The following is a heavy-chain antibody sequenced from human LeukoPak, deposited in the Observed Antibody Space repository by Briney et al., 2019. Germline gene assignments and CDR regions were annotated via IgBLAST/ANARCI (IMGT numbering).Heavy chain of an antibody. Sequence: SVKVSCKASGGTFSSYAISWVRQAPGQGLDWMGRIIPIFGTANYAQKFQGRVTITTDESTSTAYMGLRSLRSDDTAVYYCARVRQQLVRGDYWGQGTLVTVSS. J-gene: IGHJ4*02. CDR3: ARVRQQLVRGDY. CDR2: IIPIFGTA. V-gene: IGHV1-69*05. D-gene: IGHD6-13*01. CDR1: GGTFSSYA.